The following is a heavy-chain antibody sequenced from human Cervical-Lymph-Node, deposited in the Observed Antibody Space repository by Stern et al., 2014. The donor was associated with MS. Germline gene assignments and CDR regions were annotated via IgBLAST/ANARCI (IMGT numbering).Heavy chain of an antibody. D-gene: IGHD4-23*01. J-gene: IGHJ4*02. Sequence: VQLVQSGSELKKPGASVKVSCKASGYNVTSYAMNWVRQAPGQGLEWIGWLNTKTGNPTFAQGFTGRFVFSLDTSINTAYLQISSLKTEDSAVYYCATWGAGNSPPLFYWGQGTLVTVSS. CDR1: GYNVTSYA. CDR2: LNTKTGNP. V-gene: IGHV7-4-1*02. CDR3: ATWGAGNSPPLFY.